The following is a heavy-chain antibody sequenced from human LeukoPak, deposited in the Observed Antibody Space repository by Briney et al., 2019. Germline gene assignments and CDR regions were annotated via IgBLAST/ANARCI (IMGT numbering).Heavy chain of an antibody. D-gene: IGHD3-10*01. CDR1: GSSISSGFYY. Sequence: SETLSLTCTVSGSSISSGFYYWGWIRQPPGKGLEWIGSIYYSGTTYYNPSLKSRVTISVDTSRNQFSLKLSSVTAADTAVYYCATHPKSCTRGIFITGKACWFDPWGQGTLVTVSS. J-gene: IGHJ5*02. V-gene: IGHV4-39*01. CDR2: IYYSGTT. CDR3: ATHPKSCTRGIFITGKACWFDP.